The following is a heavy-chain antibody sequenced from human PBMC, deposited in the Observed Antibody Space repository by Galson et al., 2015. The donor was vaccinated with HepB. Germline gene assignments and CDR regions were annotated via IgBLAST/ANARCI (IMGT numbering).Heavy chain of an antibody. CDR3: ARGVSVASGPSGWYGGWIDP. V-gene: IGHV1-2*02. CDR2: INPNSGGT. Sequence: SVKVSCKASGYIVTGFYMHWVRQSPGQGLEWMGWINPNSGGTNYAQKFQGRVTMTRDTSIRTAYMELSRLRSDDTAVYYCARGVSVASGPSGWYGGWIDPWGQGTLVTVSS. J-gene: IGHJ5*02. CDR1: GYIVTGFY. D-gene: IGHD6-19*01.